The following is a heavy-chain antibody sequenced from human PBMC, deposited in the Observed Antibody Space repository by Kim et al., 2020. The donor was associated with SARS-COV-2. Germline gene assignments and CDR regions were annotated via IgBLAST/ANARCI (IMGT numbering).Heavy chain of an antibody. CDR3: AKGAPPHWQWARSYYMDV. CDR1: GFTFSSYG. V-gene: IGHV3-30*18. J-gene: IGHJ6*03. Sequence: GGSLRLSCAASGFTFSSYGMHWVRQAPGKGLEWVAVISYDGSNKYYADSVKGRFTISRDNSKNTLYLQMNSLRAEDTAVYYCAKGAPPHWQWARSYYMDV. CDR2: ISYDGSNK. D-gene: IGHD6-19*01.